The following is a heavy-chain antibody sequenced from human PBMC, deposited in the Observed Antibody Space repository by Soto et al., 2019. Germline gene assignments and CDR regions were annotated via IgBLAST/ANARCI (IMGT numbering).Heavy chain of an antibody. V-gene: IGHV3-30*03. CDR2: ISYDGSNK. CDR1: GFTFSSYG. J-gene: IGHJ4*02. CDR3: ALPPTVEMATITFDY. D-gene: IGHD5-12*01. Sequence: QVQLVESGGGVVQPGRSLRLSCAASGFTFSSYGIHWVRQAPGKGLEWVAVISYDGSNKYYADSVKGRFTISRDNSKNTLFLQMNSLRAEDTAVYYCALPPTVEMATITFDYWGQGTLVTVSS.